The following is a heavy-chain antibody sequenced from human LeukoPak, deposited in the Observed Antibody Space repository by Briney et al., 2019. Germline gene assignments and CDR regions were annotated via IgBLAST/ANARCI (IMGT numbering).Heavy chain of an antibody. V-gene: IGHV3-30-3*01. Sequence: GRSLRLSCAASGFTFSTYFMHWVRQAPGKGLEWVADIASDGSHTFYVESVKGRFTISRDNAKNSLYLQMNSLRAEDTAVYYCARVYYDILTGYYSPFQHWGQGTLVTVSS. D-gene: IGHD3-9*01. CDR1: GFTFSTYF. CDR3: ARVYYDILTGYYSPFQH. CDR2: IASDGSHT. J-gene: IGHJ1*01.